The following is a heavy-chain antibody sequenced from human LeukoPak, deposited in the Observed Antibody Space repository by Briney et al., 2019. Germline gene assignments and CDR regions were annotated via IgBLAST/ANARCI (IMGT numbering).Heavy chain of an antibody. CDR2: IYYSGST. V-gene: IGHV4-30-4*08. Sequence: PSQTLSLTCTVPGGSISSGDYYWSWIRQPPGKGLEWIGYIYYSGSTYYNPSLKSRVTISVDTSKNQFSLKLSSVTAADTAVYYCAGYCSSTSCYPLYYFDYWSQGTLVTVSS. D-gene: IGHD2-2*01. CDR3: AGYCSSTSCYPLYYFDY. CDR1: GGSISSGDYY. J-gene: IGHJ4*02.